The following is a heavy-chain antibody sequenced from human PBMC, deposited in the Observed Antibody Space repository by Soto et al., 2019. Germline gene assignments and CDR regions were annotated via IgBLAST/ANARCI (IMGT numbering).Heavy chain of an antibody. Sequence: QVQLVESGGGVVQPGRSLRLSCAASGFTFSSYGMHWVRQAPGKGLEWVAVISYDGSNKYYADSVKGRFTISRDNSKNALDLQMNSLRAEDTAVYYCAKDIGSSSIAARYFDYWGQGTLVTVAS. D-gene: IGHD6-6*01. V-gene: IGHV3-30*18. J-gene: IGHJ4*02. CDR2: ISYDGSNK. CDR1: GFTFSSYG. CDR3: AKDIGSSSIAARYFDY.